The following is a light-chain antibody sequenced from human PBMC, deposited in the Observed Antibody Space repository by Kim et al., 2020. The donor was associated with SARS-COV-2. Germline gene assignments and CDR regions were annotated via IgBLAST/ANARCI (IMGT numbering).Light chain of an antibody. Sequence: GQQVTISCSGSRSNIGSNYVYWYQQLPGTAPKLLIYRNNQRPSGVPDRLSGSKSGTSASLAISGLRSEDEADYYCAAWDDSLSGWVFGGGTQLTVL. CDR1: RSNIGSNY. J-gene: IGLJ3*02. CDR3: AAWDDSLSGWV. V-gene: IGLV1-47*01. CDR2: RNN.